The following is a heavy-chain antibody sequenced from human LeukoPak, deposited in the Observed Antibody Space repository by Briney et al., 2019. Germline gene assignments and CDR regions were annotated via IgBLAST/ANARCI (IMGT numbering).Heavy chain of an antibody. V-gene: IGHV1-8*01. J-gene: IGHJ6*02. Sequence: ASVKVSCKGSGYTFTSYDINWVRQATGQGLEWMGWMNPNSGNTGYAQKFQGRVTMTRNTSISTAYMELSSLRSEDTAVYYCARVGRWDNYYYYGMDVWGQGTTVTVSS. CDR2: MNPNSGNT. CDR3: ARVGRWDNYYYYGMDV. CDR1: GYTFTSYD. D-gene: IGHD1-26*01.